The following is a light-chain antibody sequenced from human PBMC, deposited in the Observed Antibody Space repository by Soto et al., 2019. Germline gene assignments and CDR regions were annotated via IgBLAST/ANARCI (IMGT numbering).Light chain of an antibody. Sequence: DIQMTQSPSSLSASVGDRVTITCRASQSISMYLTWYQQKPGKAPKLLIYGASTLPRGVPSRCSGSGSGTDFALTINSLQPEDFATDYCQQSYHTFRTFGQGTKLEIK. CDR1: QSISMY. CDR2: GAS. V-gene: IGKV1-39*01. CDR3: QQSYHTFRT. J-gene: IGKJ2*01.